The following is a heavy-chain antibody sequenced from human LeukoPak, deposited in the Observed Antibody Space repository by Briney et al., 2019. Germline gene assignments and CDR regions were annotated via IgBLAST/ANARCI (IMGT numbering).Heavy chain of an antibody. V-gene: IGHV3-23*01. CDR1: GFTFSSRDW. J-gene: IGHJ4*02. CDR2: IFPSGGEI. CDR3: ATYRQVLLPFES. D-gene: IGHD2/OR15-2a*01. Sequence: PGGSLRLSCVASGFTFSSRDWMTWVRQPPGKGLEWVSSIFPSGGEIHYADSVRGRFTISRDNSKSTLSLQMNSLRAEDTAIYYCATYRQVLLPFESWGQGTLVTVSS.